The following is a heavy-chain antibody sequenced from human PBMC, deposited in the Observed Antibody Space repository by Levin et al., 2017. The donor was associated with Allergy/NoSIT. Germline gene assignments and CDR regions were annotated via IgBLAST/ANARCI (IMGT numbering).Heavy chain of an antibody. Sequence: GESLKISCKVSGYTLTELSMHWVRQAPGKGLEWMGGFDPEDGETIYAQKFQGRVTMTEDTSTDTAYMELSSLRSEDTAVYYCATDQMAAAGPQPYSSGWYRGGMDVWGQGTTVTVSS. J-gene: IGHJ6*02. V-gene: IGHV1-24*01. CDR3: ATDQMAAAGPQPYSSGWYRGGMDV. D-gene: IGHD6-19*01. CDR2: FDPEDGET. CDR1: GYTLTELS.